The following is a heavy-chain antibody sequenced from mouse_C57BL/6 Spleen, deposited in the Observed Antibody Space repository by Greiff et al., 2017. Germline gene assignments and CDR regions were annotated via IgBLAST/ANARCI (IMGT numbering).Heavy chain of an antibody. CDR3: ARSRLRRYCYSMDY. D-gene: IGHD2-2*01. Sequence: QVQLQQPGAELVRPGSSVKLSCKASGYTFTSYWMPWVKQRPIQGLEWIGNIDPSDSETHYNQKFKDKATLTVDKSSSTAYMQLSSLTSEDSAVYYGARSRLRRYCYSMDYWGQGPSVTVSS. CDR2: IDPSDSET. V-gene: IGHV1-52*01. J-gene: IGHJ4*01. CDR1: GYTFTSYW.